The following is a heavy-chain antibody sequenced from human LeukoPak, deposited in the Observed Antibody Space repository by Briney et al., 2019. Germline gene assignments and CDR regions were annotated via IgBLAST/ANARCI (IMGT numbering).Heavy chain of an antibody. V-gene: IGHV1-46*01. J-gene: IGHJ4*02. Sequence: ASVKVSCKASGYTFTSYYMHWVRQAPRQGLEWMGIINPSGGSTSYAQKFQGRVTMTRDTSTSTVYMELSSLRSEDTAVYYCARDPACDSRIYYFDYWGQGTLVTVSS. D-gene: IGHD3-22*01. CDR2: INPSGGST. CDR3: ARDPACDSRIYYFDY. CDR1: GYTFTSYY.